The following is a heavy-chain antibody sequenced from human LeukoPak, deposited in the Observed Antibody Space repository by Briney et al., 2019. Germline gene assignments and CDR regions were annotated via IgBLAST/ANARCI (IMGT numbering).Heavy chain of an antibody. J-gene: IGHJ4*02. D-gene: IGHD2-15*01. Sequence: GGSLRLSCTASGFSFSSYWMHWVRQAPGKGLVWVSRISTDETTTNYADSAKGRFTISRDNAQNSLYLQMNSLRAEDTAVYYCARVGGYCSGGTCYLLRFDYWGQGTLVTVSS. CDR3: ARVGGYCSGGTCYLLRFDY. CDR2: ISTDETTT. V-gene: IGHV3-74*01. CDR1: GFSFSSYW.